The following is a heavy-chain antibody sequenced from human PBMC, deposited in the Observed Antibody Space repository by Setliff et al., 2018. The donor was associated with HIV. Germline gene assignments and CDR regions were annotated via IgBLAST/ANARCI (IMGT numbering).Heavy chain of an antibody. CDR1: GYIFSDYH. V-gene: IGHV1-18*04. CDR3: ARDGGDTAMVSYYYCYYMDV. D-gene: IGHD5-18*01. Sequence: ASVKVSCKTSGYIFSDYHISWVRQAPGQGLEWMGWISAYNLNTNYAQKFQGRVTITRDTSASTAYMELSSLRSEDTAVYYCARDGGDTAMVSYYYCYYMDVWGKGTTVTVSS. CDR2: ISAYNLNT. J-gene: IGHJ6*03.